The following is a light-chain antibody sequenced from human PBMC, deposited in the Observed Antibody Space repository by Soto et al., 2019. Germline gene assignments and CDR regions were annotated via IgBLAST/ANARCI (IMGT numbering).Light chain of an antibody. V-gene: IGKV3-20*01. CDR3: RQSWKT. J-gene: IGKJ1*01. CDR2: GAS. Sequence: EIVLTQSPGTLSLSPGERATLSCRASQSLSSSYLAWYQHKPGQAPRLLIYGASSRATGIPDRFSSSVSGTNFTLTISRLAPEDSALYNCRQSWKTFGQGTKVEIK. CDR1: QSLSSSY.